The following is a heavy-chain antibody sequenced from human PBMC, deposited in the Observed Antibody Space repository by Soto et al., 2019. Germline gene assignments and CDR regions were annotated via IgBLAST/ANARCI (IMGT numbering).Heavy chain of an antibody. V-gene: IGHV5-10-1*01. D-gene: IGHD3-10*01. Sequence: PGESLKISCKGSGYSLNNIWLHWVRQMPGKGLEWMGRIEPGDSVTTYNPSFQGHVTMSADKSINTAYLQWSSLKASDTAMYYCASGGDTSCHHAFDVWDRVTM. CDR1: GYSLNNIW. J-gene: IGHJ3*01. CDR3: ASGGDTSCHHAFDV. CDR2: IEPGDSVT.